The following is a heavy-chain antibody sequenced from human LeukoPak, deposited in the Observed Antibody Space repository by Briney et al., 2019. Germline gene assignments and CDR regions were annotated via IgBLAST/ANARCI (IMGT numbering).Heavy chain of an antibody. CDR2: MGYDGNKI. J-gene: IGHJ4*02. CDR1: GFTFSSYG. Sequence: PGGSLRLSCEASGFTFSSYGMQWVRQAPGKGLEWVAFMGYDGNKIYYADSVKGRFTISRDNSKNTLYLQMNSMKSEDTAVYYCAKDHKREGNRYFDYWGQGTLVTVSS. V-gene: IGHV3-30*02. CDR3: AKDHKREGNRYFDY.